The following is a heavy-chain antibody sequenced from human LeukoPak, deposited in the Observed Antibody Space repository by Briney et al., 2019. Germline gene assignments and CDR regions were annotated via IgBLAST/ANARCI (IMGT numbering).Heavy chain of an antibody. D-gene: IGHD6-13*01. CDR2: INHSGST. CDR3: ARGRGDSSSWYHFDF. V-gene: IGHV4-34*01. Sequence: PETLSLTCAVSGGSFSAYYWSWIRQPPRKGLEWIGEINHSGSTNYNPSLKSRVTISVDTSKNQFSLKLSSVTAADTAVYYCARGRGDSSSWYHFDFWGQGILVTVSS. J-gene: IGHJ4*02. CDR1: GGSFSAYY.